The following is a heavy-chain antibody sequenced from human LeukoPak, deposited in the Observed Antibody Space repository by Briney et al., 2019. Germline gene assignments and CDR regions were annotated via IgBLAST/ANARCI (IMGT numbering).Heavy chain of an antibody. D-gene: IGHD6-13*01. V-gene: IGHV4-39*07. CDR3: ARDQGTAAAGFDY. J-gene: IGHJ4*02. CDR1: GGSISSYY. CDR2: IYYSGST. Sequence: SETLSLTCTVSGGSISSYYWGWIRQPPGKGLEWIGSIYYSGSTYYNPSLKSRVTISVDTSKNQFSLKLSSVTAADTAVYYCARDQGTAAAGFDYWGQGTLVTVSS.